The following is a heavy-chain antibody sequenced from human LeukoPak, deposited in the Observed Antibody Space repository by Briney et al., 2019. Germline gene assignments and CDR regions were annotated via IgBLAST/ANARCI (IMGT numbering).Heavy chain of an antibody. CDR1: GFTLGGHD. J-gene: IGHJ4*02. CDR2: VSSGHHA. V-gene: IGHV3-13*01. CDR3: VREARGYHYTYFDY. Sequence: GGSLRLSCTASGFTLGGHDMHWVRQTTGGGLEWVAAVSSGHHAFYADSVQGRFAVSRVDGKNSLYPQMNSLRAGDTAVYYCVREARGYHYTYFDYWGQGSLVTVSS. D-gene: IGHD5-18*01.